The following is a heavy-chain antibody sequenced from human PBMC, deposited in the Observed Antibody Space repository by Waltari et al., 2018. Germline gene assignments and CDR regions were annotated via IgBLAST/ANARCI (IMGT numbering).Heavy chain of an antibody. D-gene: IGHD6-19*01. V-gene: IGHV1-18*01. CDR2: ISAHNGNT. J-gene: IGHJ1*01. Sequence: QVHLVQSGAEVKKPRASVKVSCKASVYTSSTYGITWGRQAPGQGLEWMGWISAHNGNTNPAQKFQDRVTLTTDTSTNTAYMELRSLTSDDADVYYCATAVGGNMEFDNWGQGTLVTVSS. CDR1: VYTSSTYG. CDR3: ATAVGGNMEFDN.